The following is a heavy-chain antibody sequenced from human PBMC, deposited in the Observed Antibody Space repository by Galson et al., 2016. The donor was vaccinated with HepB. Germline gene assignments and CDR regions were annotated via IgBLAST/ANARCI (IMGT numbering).Heavy chain of an antibody. V-gene: IGHV3-7*01. D-gene: IGHD3-16*01. CDR3: ARGRLRWFDP. CDR1: GFIISSYS. Sequence: SLRLSCAASGFIISSYSMNWVRQAPGKGLEWVANIKQDGSEKYYVDSVKGRFTISRDNAKNSLYLQMNRLRLEDTAVYYCARGRLRWFDPWGQGTLVTGSS. CDR2: IKQDGSEK. J-gene: IGHJ5*02.